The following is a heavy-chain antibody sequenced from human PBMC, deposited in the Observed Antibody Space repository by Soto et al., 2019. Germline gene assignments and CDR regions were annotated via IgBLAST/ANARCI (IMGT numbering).Heavy chain of an antibody. CDR3: ARDAGESILSIRGTRYKYYGMDV. V-gene: IGHV1-58*02. D-gene: IGHD1-7*01. J-gene: IGHJ6*02. Sequence: SVKVSCKASGFTFTSSAMQWVRQARGQRLEWIGWIVVGSGNTNYAQKFQERVTITRDMSTSTAYMELSSLKSDDTAVYYCARDAGESILSIRGTRYKYYGMDVWGQGTTVTVSS. CDR1: GFTFTSSA. CDR2: IVVGSGNT.